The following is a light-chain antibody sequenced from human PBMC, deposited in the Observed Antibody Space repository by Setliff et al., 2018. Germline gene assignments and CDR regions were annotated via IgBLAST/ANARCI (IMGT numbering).Light chain of an antibody. J-gene: IGLJ1*01. CDR2: DVS. V-gene: IGLV2-14*03. CDR1: SSDVGGYNY. Sequence: QSVLTQPRSVSGSPGQSVTISCTGTSSDVGGYNYVSWYQQHPDKAPKLMIFDVSNRPSGVSNRFSGSKSGNTASLTISGLQAEDEADYYCSSYTSSSTQVFGTGTKVTVL. CDR3: SSYTSSSTQV.